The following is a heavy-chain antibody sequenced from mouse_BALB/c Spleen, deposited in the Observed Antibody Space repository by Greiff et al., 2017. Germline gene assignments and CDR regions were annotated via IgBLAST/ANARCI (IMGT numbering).Heavy chain of an antibody. CDR3: TIYGYDGGDYYAMDY. V-gene: IGHV5-6-4*01. D-gene: IGHD2-2*01. CDR1: GFTFSSYT. CDR2: ISSGGSYT. Sequence: EVKLEESGGGLVKPGGSLKLSCAASGFTFSSYTMSWVRQTPEKRLEWVATISSGGSYTYYPDSVKGRFTISRDNAKNTLYLQMSSLKSEDTAMYYCTIYGYDGGDYYAMDYWGQGTSVTVSS. J-gene: IGHJ4*01.